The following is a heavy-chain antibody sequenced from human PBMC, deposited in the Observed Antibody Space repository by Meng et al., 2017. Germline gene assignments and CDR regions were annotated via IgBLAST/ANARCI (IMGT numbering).Heavy chain of an antibody. CDR1: GYTFTSYD. V-gene: IGHV1-8*01. CDR3: ARGNSIHQRGGYYYYGMDV. J-gene: IGHJ6*02. Sequence: ASVKVSCKASGYTFTSYDINWVRQATGQGLEGRGWMNPNSGNTGYAQKFQGRVTMTRNTSISTAYMELSSLRSEDTAVYYCARGNSIHQRGGYYYYGMDVWGQGTMVTVSS. CDR2: MNPNSGNT. D-gene: IGHD3-10*01.